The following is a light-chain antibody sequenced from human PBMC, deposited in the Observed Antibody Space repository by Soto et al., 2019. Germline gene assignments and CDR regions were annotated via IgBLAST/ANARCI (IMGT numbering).Light chain of an antibody. CDR2: DAS. V-gene: IGKV1-5*01. CDR1: QSISSW. J-gene: IGKJ1*01. CDR3: QQYENYWT. Sequence: DIQMTQSPSTLSATAGDRVTITCRASQSISSWLAWYQHKPGKAPKLLIYDASNLDSGVPSRFSGSGSGTELSIASCNLQPDDCATSSRQQYENYWTVGQGTMGEIK.